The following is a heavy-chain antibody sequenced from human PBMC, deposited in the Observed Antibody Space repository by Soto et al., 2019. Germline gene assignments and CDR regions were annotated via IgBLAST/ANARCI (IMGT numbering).Heavy chain of an antibody. CDR2: ILYNGTIK. D-gene: IGHD4-17*01. CDR1: GFTFGSYG. J-gene: IGHJ4*02. CDR3: AKEMTTNPFEY. V-gene: IGHV3-30*02. Sequence: GGSLRLSCVASGFTFGSYGMHWVRQAPGKGLEWVAYILYNGTIKSYGDSAKGRFIISRDNTKSTMYLQMNSLRAEDTATYHCAKEMTTNPFEYWGQGALVTVSS.